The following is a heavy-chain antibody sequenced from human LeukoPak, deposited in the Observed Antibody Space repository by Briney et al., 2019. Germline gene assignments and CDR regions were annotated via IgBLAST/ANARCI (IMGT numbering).Heavy chain of an antibody. Sequence: SETLSLTCTVSGDSISDYYWSWIRQPAGKGLEWIGRVYTSGSTNYNPSLKSRVTMSVDTSKNQFSLKLRSVTAADTAVYFCASSYYDYVWGSYDYWGQGTLVTVSS. CDR2: VYTSGST. CDR3: ASSYYDYVWGSYDY. V-gene: IGHV4-4*07. CDR1: GDSISDYY. D-gene: IGHD3-16*01. J-gene: IGHJ4*02.